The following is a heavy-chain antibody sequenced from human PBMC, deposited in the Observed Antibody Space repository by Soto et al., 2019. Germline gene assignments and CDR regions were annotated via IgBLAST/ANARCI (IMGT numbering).Heavy chain of an antibody. CDR1: GFTFSNAW. J-gene: IGHJ4*02. D-gene: IGHD3-3*01. V-gene: IGHV3-15*07. Sequence: EVQLVESGGGLVKPGGSLRLSCAASGFTFSNAWMNWVRQAPGKGLEWVGRIKSKTDGGTTDYAAPVKGRFTISRDDSQNTLYLQMNSLKTEDTAVYYCTTAVGSGYYEPYYFDYWGQGTLVTVSS. CDR3: TTAVGSGYYEPYYFDY. CDR2: IKSKTDGGTT.